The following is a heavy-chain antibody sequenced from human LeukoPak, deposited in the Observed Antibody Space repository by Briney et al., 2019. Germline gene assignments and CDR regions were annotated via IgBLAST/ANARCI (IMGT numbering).Heavy chain of an antibody. CDR1: GYTFTIYG. J-gene: IGHJ3*02. CDR3: ARDGNWGSLRGAFDI. CDR2: ISAYGNT. D-gene: IGHD7-27*01. V-gene: IGHV1-18*01. Sequence: ASVKVSCKTSGYTFTIYGISWVRQAPGQGLEWMGLISAYGNTNYAQNLQGRVTMTRDTSISTAYMELSRLRSDDTAVYYCARDGNWGSLRGAFDIWGQGTMVTVSS.